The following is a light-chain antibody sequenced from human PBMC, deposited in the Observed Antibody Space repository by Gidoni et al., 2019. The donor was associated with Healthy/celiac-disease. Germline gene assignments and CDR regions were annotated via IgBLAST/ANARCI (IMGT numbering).Light chain of an antibody. J-gene: IGKJ2*01. CDR1: QRVSSN. Sequence: ELVITQSPATLSVSPGERATLSCRASQRVSSNLAWYQQKPGQAPRLLIYGASTRATGIPARFSGSGSGTEYTLTISSLQSEDFAVYYCQQYNNWPPYTFGQGTKLEIK. V-gene: IGKV3-15*01. CDR3: QQYNNWPPYT. CDR2: GAS.